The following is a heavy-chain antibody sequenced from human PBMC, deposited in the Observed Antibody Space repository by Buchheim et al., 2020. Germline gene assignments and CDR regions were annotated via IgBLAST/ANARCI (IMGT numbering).Heavy chain of an antibody. V-gene: IGHV1-8*01. CDR3: ARGLFVYDYVWGNWFDP. CDR1: GYTFTNYD. CDR2: MNPNSGNT. D-gene: IGHD3-16*01. J-gene: IGHJ5*02. Sequence: QVQLVQSGAEVKKPGVSVKVSCKASGYTFTNYDINWVRQATGQGLEWMGWMNPNSGNTGYAQKFQGRVTMTRNTSISTAYMELSSLRSEDTAVYYCARGLFVYDYVWGNWFDPWGQGTL.